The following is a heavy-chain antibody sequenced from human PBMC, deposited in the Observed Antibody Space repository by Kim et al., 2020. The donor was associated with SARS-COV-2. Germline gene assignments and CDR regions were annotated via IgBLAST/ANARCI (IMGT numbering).Heavy chain of an antibody. CDR1: GFTFNNYA. CDR2: ISYDGSIK. Sequence: GGSLRLSCGASGFTFNNYAMHWVRQAPGKGLEWVAVISYDGSIKYYADSVKGHFTVSRDSSHNTLYLQMRSLRPEDTALYYCAKSSAFFWFGVGLNAFD. V-gene: IGHV3-30*18. J-gene: IGHJ3*01. CDR3: AKSSAFFWFGVGLNAFD. D-gene: IGHD3-10*01.